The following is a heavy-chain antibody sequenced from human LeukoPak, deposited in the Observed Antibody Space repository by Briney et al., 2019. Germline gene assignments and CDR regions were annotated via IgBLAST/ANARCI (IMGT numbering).Heavy chain of an antibody. Sequence: ASVKVSCKASGYTFTSYGISWVRQAPGQGLEWMGWINPNSGGTNYAQKFQGRVTMTRDTSISTAYMELSRLRSDDTAVYYCAKWFGSGNDYWGQGTLVTVSS. CDR3: AKWFGSGNDY. J-gene: IGHJ4*02. CDR2: INPNSGGT. V-gene: IGHV1-2*02. D-gene: IGHD3-10*01. CDR1: GYTFTSYG.